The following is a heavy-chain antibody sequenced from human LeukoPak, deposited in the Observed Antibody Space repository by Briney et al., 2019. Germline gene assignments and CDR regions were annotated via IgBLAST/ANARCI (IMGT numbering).Heavy chain of an antibody. CDR2: IYTSGST. V-gene: IGHV4-61*02. J-gene: IGHJ5*02. CDR3: ARGDCSSTSCYGTGWFDP. D-gene: IGHD2-2*01. CDR1: GGSISSGGYY. Sequence: SETLSLTCAVSGGSISSGGYYWSWIRQPAGKGLEWIGRIYTSGSTNYNPSLKSRVTISVDTSKNQFSLKLSSVTAADTAVYYCARGDCSSTSCYGTGWFDPWGQGTLVTVSS.